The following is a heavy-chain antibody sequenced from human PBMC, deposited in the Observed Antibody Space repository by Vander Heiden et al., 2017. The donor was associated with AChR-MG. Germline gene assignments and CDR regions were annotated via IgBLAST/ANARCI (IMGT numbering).Heavy chain of an antibody. CDR3: AVFLAVAGNYFFDS. CDR1: GGSISSYY. J-gene: IGHJ4*02. D-gene: IGHD6-19*01. Sequence: QVQLQESGPGLVKPSETLSLTCTVSGGSISSYYWSWIRQPPGKGLEWIGYIYYSGSTTYNPSLKSRVTISVDTSKTQFSLKLSSVTAADTAVYYCAVFLAVAGNYFFDSWGQGTLVTVSS. V-gene: IGHV4-59*01. CDR2: IYYSGST.